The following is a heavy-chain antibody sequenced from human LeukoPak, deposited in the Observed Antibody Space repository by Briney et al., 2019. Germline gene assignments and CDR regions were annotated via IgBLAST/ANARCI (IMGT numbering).Heavy chain of an antibody. CDR3: ATGAVGFDY. Sequence: GASVKVSCKASGYTFTSYDINWVRQATGQGLEWMGWMNPNSDNTDYAQKFQGRVTFTTNTSINTAYMELTSLRSEDTAVYYCATGAVGFDYWGQGTLVTVSS. D-gene: IGHD2-2*01. CDR1: GYTFTSYD. J-gene: IGHJ4*02. CDR2: MNPNSDNT. V-gene: IGHV1-8*03.